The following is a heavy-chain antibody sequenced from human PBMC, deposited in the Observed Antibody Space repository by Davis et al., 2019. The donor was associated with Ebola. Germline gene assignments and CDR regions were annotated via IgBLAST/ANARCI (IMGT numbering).Heavy chain of an antibody. J-gene: IGHJ6*02. D-gene: IGHD3-10*01. Sequence: PGGSLRLSCTVSGGSVSSGSYYWSWIRQPPGKGLEWIGYIYYSGSTNYNPSLKSRVTISVDTSKNQFSLKLSSVTAADTAVYYCARAEGVISPQADYYYYYGMDVWGQGTTVTVSS. CDR3: ARAEGVISPQADYYYYYGMDV. V-gene: IGHV4-61*01. CDR1: GGSVSSGSYY. CDR2: IYYSGST.